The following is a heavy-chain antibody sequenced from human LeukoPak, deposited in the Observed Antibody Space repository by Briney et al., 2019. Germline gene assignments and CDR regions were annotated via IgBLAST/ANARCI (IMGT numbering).Heavy chain of an antibody. D-gene: IGHD3-16*01. J-gene: IGHJ3*02. CDR2: IYYSGST. Sequence: SETLSLTCTVSGGSVISGSYYWSWIRQPPGKGLEWIGYIYYSGSTNYNPSLKSRVTISVDTSKNQFSLKLSSVTAADTAVYYCARDRRGAIWGQGTMVTVSS. CDR1: GGSVISGSYY. V-gene: IGHV4-61*01. CDR3: ARDRRGAI.